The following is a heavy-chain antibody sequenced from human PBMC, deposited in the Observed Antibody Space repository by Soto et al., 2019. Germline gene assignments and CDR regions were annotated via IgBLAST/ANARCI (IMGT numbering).Heavy chain of an antibody. CDR1: GGTFSSYA. V-gene: IGHV1-69*06. D-gene: IGHD3-16*01. CDR3: ARGVIILGGGEHFDY. J-gene: IGHJ4*02. Sequence: QVQLVQSGAEVKKPGSSVKVSYKASGGTFSSYAISWVRQAPGQGLEWMGGIIPIFGTANYAQKFQGRVTNTGDRSTSTSYMEVSGLRPEDTAVYYCARGVIILGGGEHFDYWGQGTLVTVSS. CDR2: IIPIFGTA.